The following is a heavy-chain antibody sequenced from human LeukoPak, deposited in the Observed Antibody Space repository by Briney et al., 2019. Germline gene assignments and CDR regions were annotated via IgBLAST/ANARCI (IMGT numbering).Heavy chain of an antibody. CDR3: ARANIVCGGDCYYFDY. CDR1: GGSISSYY. Sequence: SETLSLTCSVSGGSISSYYWSWIRQPAGKGLEWIGRIYTSGSTNYNPSLKSRVTMSVDTSKNQFSLKLSSVTAADTAVYYCARANIVCGGDCYYFDYWGQGTLVTVS. CDR2: IYTSGST. J-gene: IGHJ4*02. V-gene: IGHV4-4*07. D-gene: IGHD2-21*01.